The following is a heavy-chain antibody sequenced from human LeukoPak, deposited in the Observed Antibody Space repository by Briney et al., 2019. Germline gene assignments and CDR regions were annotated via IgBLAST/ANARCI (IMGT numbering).Heavy chain of an antibody. Sequence: GGSLRLSCAASGFTFSTYGMHWVRQAPGKGLEWVSVIRSDGSTYYVDSVKGRFIISRDNSKNTLYLHMNSLRAEDTAVYYCATSDYVWGSYRPDYWGQGTLVTVSS. CDR3: ATSDYVWGSYRPDY. D-gene: IGHD3-16*02. CDR2: IRSDGST. V-gene: IGHV3-NL1*01. J-gene: IGHJ4*02. CDR1: GFTFSTYG.